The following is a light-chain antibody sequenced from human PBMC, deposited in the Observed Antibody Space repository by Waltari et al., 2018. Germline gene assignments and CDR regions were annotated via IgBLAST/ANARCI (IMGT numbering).Light chain of an antibody. J-gene: IGKJ4*01. CDR2: GAS. Sequence: IVLTQSPGPLSLSPGERATLSCRASQSVSSSDLAWYQQKPGQAPRLLIYGASSRATGIPDRFSGSGSGTDFTLTISRLEPEDFAVYYCQQYGSSPLTFGGGTKVEIK. CDR1: QSVSSSD. CDR3: QQYGSSPLT. V-gene: IGKV3-20*01.